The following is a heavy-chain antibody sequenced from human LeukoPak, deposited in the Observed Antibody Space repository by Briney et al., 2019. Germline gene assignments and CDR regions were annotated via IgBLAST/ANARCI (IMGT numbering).Heavy chain of an antibody. J-gene: IGHJ4*02. CDR3: ARGGIVGAESDY. D-gene: IGHD1-26*01. CDR1: GFSFSGYS. Sequence: PGGSLRLSCAASGFSFSGYSMSWVRQAPGKGLEWVSSISSSSSHLYYADSVKGRFTISRDNAKNSLFLQMNSLRDADTAIYYCARGGIVGAESDYWGQGTLVTVSS. V-gene: IGHV3-21*04. CDR2: ISSSSSHL.